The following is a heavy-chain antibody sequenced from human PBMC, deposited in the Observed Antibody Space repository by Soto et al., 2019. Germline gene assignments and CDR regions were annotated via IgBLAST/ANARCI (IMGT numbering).Heavy chain of an antibody. Sequence: PGESLKISCKGSGYSCTSYWIGWVRQMPGKGLEWMGIIYPGHSDTRYSPSFQGQVTISADKSISTAYLQWSSLKASDTAMYYCARGDYYDSSGYYSYYYGMDVWGQGTTVNVSS. D-gene: IGHD3-22*01. CDR1: GYSCTSYW. J-gene: IGHJ6*02. V-gene: IGHV5-51*01. CDR2: IYPGHSDT. CDR3: ARGDYYDSSGYYSYYYGMDV.